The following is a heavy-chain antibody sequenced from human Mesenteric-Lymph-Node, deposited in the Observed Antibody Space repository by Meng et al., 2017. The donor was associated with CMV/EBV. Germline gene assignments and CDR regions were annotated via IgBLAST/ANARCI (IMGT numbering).Heavy chain of an antibody. CDR3: ARDLAMESSGWLDLIDY. J-gene: IGHJ4*02. V-gene: IGHV3-21*06. Sequence: GGSLRLSCAASGFTFSCYSMNWVRQAPGKGLEWVSSISRTGSYIYYADSLKGRFTISRDNAKNSLYLQMNSLRAEDTAVYYCARDLAMESSGWLDLIDYWGQGILVTVSS. D-gene: IGHD6-19*01. CDR2: ISRTGSYI. CDR1: GFTFSCYS.